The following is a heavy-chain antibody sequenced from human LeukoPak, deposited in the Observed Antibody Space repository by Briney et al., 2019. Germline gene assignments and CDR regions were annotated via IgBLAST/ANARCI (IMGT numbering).Heavy chain of an antibody. CDR2: ISGLSTHI. CDR1: GFTFSDYD. V-gene: IGHV3-69-1*02. CDR3: GRAFPPLRTSSAGDL. D-gene: IGHD3-16*01. J-gene: IGHJ4*02. Sequence: GGSLRLSCSASGFTFSDYDMNWVRQAPGKGLEWVSSISGLSTHIYYGDSVKGRFSISRDNAKNSVYLQMNSLGVEDTAIYCCGRAFPPLRTSSAGDLWGQGILVTVSS.